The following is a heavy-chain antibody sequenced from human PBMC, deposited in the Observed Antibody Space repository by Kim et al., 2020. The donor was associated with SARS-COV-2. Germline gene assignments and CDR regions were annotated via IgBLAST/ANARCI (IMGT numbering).Heavy chain of an antibody. J-gene: IGHJ4*02. CDR2: ISYDGSNK. Sequence: GGSLRLSCAASGFTFSSYAMHWVRQAPGKGLEWVAVISYDGSNKYYADSVKGRFTISRVNSKNTLYLQMNSLRAEDTAVYYCARDEKTGTYYFDYWGQGTLVTVSS. V-gene: IGHV3-30*04. CDR1: GFTFSSYA. D-gene: IGHD1-1*01. CDR3: ARDEKTGTYYFDY.